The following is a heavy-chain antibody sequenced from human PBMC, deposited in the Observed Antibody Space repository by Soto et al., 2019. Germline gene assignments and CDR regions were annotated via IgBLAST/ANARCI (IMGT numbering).Heavy chain of an antibody. V-gene: IGHV4-39*01. CDR1: GGSIRSSSYS. CDR2: IYYSGNT. CDR3: ATLPDWGSGSN. Sequence: QLQLQESGPGLVKPSETLSLTCTVSGGSIRSSSYSWGWIRQSPGRGLEWIGNIYYSGNTYYNSSLKRRVTISIDTSKNQFSLKLSSVTAADTAVYYCATLPDWGSGSNWGQGTLVTVSS. J-gene: IGHJ4*02. D-gene: IGHD3-10*01.